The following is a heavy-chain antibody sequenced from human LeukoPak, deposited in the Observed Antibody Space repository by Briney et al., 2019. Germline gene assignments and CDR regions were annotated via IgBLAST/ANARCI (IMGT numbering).Heavy chain of an antibody. CDR3: ARGLYYDYVWGSYRLFPYYFDY. CDR2: ISAYNGNT. D-gene: IGHD3-16*02. J-gene: IGHJ4*02. CDR1: GYTFTSYG. V-gene: IGHV1-18*01. Sequence: ASVKVSCKASGYTFTSYGISWVRQAPGQGLEWMGWISAYNGNTNYAQKLQGRVTMTTDTSTSTAYMELRSLGSDDTAVYYCARGLYYDYVWGSYRLFPYYFDYWGQGTLVTVSS.